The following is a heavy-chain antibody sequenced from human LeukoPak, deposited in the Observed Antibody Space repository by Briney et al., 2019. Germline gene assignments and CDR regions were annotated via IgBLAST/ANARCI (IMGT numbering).Heavy chain of an antibody. CDR3: ARVLATTEYYFDY. V-gene: IGHV4-30-4*08. D-gene: IGHD5-12*01. CDR1: GGSISSGDYY. Sequence: TSETLSLTCTVSGGSISSGDYYWSWIRQPPGKGLEWIGYIYYSGSTYYNPSLKSRVTISVDTPKNQFSLKLSSVTAADTAVYYCARVLATTEYYFDYWGQGTLVTVSS. J-gene: IGHJ4*02. CDR2: IYYSGST.